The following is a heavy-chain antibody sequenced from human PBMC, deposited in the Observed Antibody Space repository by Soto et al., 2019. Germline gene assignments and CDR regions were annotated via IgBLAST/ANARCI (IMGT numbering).Heavy chain of an antibody. J-gene: IGHJ5*02. V-gene: IGHV1-69*12. CDR1: GGTFSSYA. CDR3: ASSICNDEGTDWFDP. CDR2: IIPIFGTA. Sequence: QVQLVQSGAEVKKPGSSVKVSCKASGGTFSSYAISWVRQAPGQGLEWMGGIIPIFGTANYAQKFQGRVTITGDDLTSTAYMELSSLRSEDKAVYYCASSICNDEGTDWFDPWGQGTLVTVSS. D-gene: IGHD1-1*01.